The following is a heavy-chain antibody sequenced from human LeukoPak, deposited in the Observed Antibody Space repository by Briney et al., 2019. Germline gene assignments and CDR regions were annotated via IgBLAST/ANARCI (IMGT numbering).Heavy chain of an antibody. CDR2: INWNGGST. D-gene: IGHD6-19*01. Sequence: TGGSLRLSCAASGFTFDDYGMSWVRQVPGKGLEWVSGINWNGGSTGYADSVKGRFTISRDNAKNSLYLQMNSLRAEDTALYYCARVTSGYSSGWYYFDYWGQGTLVTVSS. J-gene: IGHJ4*02. CDR1: GFTFDDYG. V-gene: IGHV3-20*04. CDR3: ARVTSGYSSGWYYFDY.